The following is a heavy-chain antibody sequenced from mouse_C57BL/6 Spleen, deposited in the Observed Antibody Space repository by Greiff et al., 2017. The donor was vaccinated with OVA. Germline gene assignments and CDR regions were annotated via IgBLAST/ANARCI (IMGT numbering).Heavy chain of an antibody. V-gene: IGHV14-2*01. Sequence: EVQLQESGAELVKPGASVKLSCTASGFNIKDYYMHWVKQRPEQGLEWIGRIDPEDGETNYAPKFQGKATITADTSSNPAYLQLSSLTSEDTAVYYCAATAQATPFDYWGQGTTLTVSS. CDR3: AATAQATPFDY. CDR1: GFNIKDYY. CDR2: IDPEDGET. D-gene: IGHD3-2*02. J-gene: IGHJ2*01.